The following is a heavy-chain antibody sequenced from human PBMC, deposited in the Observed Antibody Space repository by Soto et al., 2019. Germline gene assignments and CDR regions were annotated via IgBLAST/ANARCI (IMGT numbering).Heavy chain of an antibody. Sequence: SETLSLTCAVYGGCFSGYYWSWIRQPPGKGLEWLGEINHSGSTNYNPSLKSRVTISVDTSKNQFSLKLSSVTAADTAVYYCAREPYDFLSGYYCYYGMDVRGQGTTVTVFS. CDR1: GGCFSGYY. CDR3: AREPYDFLSGYYCYYGMDV. D-gene: IGHD3-3*01. J-gene: IGHJ6*02. V-gene: IGHV4-34*01. CDR2: INHSGST.